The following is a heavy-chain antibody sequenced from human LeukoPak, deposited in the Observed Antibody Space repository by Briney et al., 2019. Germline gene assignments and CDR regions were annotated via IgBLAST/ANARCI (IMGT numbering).Heavy chain of an antibody. CDR1: GFTFSSYA. V-gene: IGHV3-23*01. D-gene: IGHD6-13*01. CDR3: AKQGAIAAAGTPFDY. CDR2: ISGSGGST. J-gene: IGHJ4*02. Sequence: GGSLRLSCAASGFTFSSYAMSWVRQAPGKGLEWVSAISGSGGSTYYADSVKGRFTISRDSSKNTLYLQMNSLRAEDTAVYYCAKQGAIAAAGTPFDYWGQGTLVTVSS.